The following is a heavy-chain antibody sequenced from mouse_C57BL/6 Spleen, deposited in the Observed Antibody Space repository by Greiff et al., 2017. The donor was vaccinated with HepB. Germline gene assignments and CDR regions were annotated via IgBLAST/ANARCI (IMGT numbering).Heavy chain of an antibody. CDR3: ARDSAWYYAMDY. CDR1: GYTFTSYW. J-gene: IGHJ4*01. D-gene: IGHD2-12*01. V-gene: IGHV1-53*01. Sequence: QVQLQQPGTELVKPGASVKLSCKASGYTFTSYWMHWVKQRPGQGLEWIGNINPSNGCTNYNEKFKSKATLTVDKSSSTAYMQLSSLTSEDSAVYYCARDSAWYYAMDYWGQGTSVTVSS. CDR2: INPSNGCT.